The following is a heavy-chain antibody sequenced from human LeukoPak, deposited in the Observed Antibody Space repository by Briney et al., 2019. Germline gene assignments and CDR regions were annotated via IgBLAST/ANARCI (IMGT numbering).Heavy chain of an antibody. V-gene: IGHV3-23*01. CDR3: AKAPPSGSSPIASFDS. J-gene: IGHJ4*02. Sequence: GGSLRLSRAASGFTFSSYTMSWVRQAPGKGLEWVSSISGSGGSTYYADSVKGRFTISRDNSKNTLYLQMNSLRAEDTAVYYCAKAPPSGSSPIASFDSWGQGTLVTVSS. CDR1: GFTFSSYT. D-gene: IGHD3-10*01. CDR2: ISGSGGST.